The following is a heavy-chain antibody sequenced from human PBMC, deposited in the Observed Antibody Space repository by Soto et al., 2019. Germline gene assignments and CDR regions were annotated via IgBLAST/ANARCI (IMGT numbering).Heavy chain of an antibody. CDR3: ARDEAYCINTSCYAGSPRVDY. D-gene: IGHD2-2*01. J-gene: IGHJ4*02. V-gene: IGHV3-33*01. CDR1: GFTFTYYG. CDR2: IWYDGSNK. Sequence: QVQLVESGGGVVQPGKSLRLSCAASGFTFTYYGMHWVGQAPGKGLEWVALIWYDGSNKYYADSVKGRFTISRDYSKKRLFLEMNSLRAEDTVVYYCARDEAYCINTSCYAGSPRVDYWGQGTLVTVS.